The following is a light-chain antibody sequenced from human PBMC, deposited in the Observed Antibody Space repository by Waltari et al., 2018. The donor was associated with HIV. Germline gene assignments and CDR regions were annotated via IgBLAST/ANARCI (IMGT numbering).Light chain of an antibody. V-gene: IGKV3-20*01. CDR2: GAS. J-gene: IGKJ4*01. CDR3: QQYGDSQVT. CDR1: QSVSSSY. Sequence: IVLTQSPGTLSLSPGERATLSCRASQSVSSSYLAWYQQKPGQAPRILIFGASNRAAGIPDRFSGSGSGTDFTLTITRLEPEDFAVYYCQQYGDSQVTFGGGTKVEI.